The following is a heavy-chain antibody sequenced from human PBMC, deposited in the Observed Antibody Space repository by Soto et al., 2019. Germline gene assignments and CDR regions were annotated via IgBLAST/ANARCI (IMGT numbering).Heavy chain of an antibody. Sequence: QVQLVESGGGGVQPGRSLRLSCAASAFTFSSYGMHWVRQAPGKGLEWVAVISYDGSNKYYADSVKGRFTISRDNSKNTLYLQMNSLRAEDTAVYYCAKGSTAMTYFDYWGQGTLVTVSS. D-gene: IGHD5-18*01. V-gene: IGHV3-30*18. CDR3: AKGSTAMTYFDY. J-gene: IGHJ4*02. CDR1: AFTFSSYG. CDR2: ISYDGSNK.